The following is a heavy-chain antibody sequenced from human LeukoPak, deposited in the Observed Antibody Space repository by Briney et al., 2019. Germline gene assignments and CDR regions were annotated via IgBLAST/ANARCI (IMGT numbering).Heavy chain of an antibody. CDR3: AREGRYCSSTSCYGRRSFNWFDP. J-gene: IGHJ5*02. D-gene: IGHD2-2*01. CDR1: GYTFTGYY. CDR2: INPNSGGT. V-gene: IGHV1-2*02. Sequence: ASVKVSCKASGYTFTGYYMHWVRQAPGQGLGWMGWINPNSGGTNYAQKFQGRVTMTRDTSISTAYMELSRLRSDDTAVYYCAREGRYCSSTSCYGRRSFNWFDPWGQGTLVTVSS.